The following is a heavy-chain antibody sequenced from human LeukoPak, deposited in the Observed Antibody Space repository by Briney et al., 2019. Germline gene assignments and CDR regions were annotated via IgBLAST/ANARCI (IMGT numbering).Heavy chain of an antibody. Sequence: GGSLRLSCAASGFTFSSYWMSWVRQAPGKGLEWVSAISGSGGSTYYADSVKGRFTISRDNSKNMLYLQMNSLRAEDTAVYYCAKGQGTYDSSGYFEYYFDYWGQGTLVTVSS. V-gene: IGHV3-23*01. D-gene: IGHD3-22*01. CDR1: GFTFSSYW. CDR3: AKGQGTYDSSGYFEYYFDY. CDR2: ISGSGGST. J-gene: IGHJ4*02.